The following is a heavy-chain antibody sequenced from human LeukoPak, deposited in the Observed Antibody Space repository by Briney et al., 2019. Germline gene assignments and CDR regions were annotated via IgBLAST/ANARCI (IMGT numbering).Heavy chain of an antibody. V-gene: IGHV4-59*08. CDR3: AGGGGGGYKNRAFDI. Sequence: SETLSLTCTVSGGSISSYYWSWIRQPPGKGLEWIGYIYYSGSTNYNPSLKSRVTISVDTSKNQFSLKLSSVTAADTAVYYCAGGGGGGYKNRAFDIWGQGTMVTVSS. D-gene: IGHD1-1*01. CDR1: GGSISSYY. J-gene: IGHJ3*02. CDR2: IYYSGST.